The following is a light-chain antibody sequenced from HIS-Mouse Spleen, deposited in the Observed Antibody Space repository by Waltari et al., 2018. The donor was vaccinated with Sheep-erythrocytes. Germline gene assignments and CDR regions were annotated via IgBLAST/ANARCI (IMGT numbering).Light chain of an antibody. J-gene: IGLJ3*02. CDR1: SSDVGSYNL. CDR2: EGS. CDR3: CSYAGSSTWV. V-gene: IGLV2-23*01. Sequence: QSALTQPASVSGSPGQSITISCTGTSSDVGSYNLVSWYQQPPGKAPKLMIYEGSKRPSGVSNRFAGSKSGSTASLTSSGLQAEDEADYYCCSYAGSSTWVFGGGTKLTVL.